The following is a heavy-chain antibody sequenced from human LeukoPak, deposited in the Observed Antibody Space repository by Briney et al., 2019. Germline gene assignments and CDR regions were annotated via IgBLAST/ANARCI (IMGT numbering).Heavy chain of an antibody. Sequence: KPSETLSLTCTVPGYSISSRYYWGWIRQPPGKGLEWIGSIYHSGSTYYNPSLKSRVTISVDTSKSQFSLKLSSVTAADTAVYYCARDRRWLQLSGRWFDPWGQGTLVTVSS. CDR2: IYHSGST. J-gene: IGHJ5*02. V-gene: IGHV4-38-2*02. CDR3: ARDRRWLQLSGRWFDP. CDR1: GYSISSRYY. D-gene: IGHD5-24*01.